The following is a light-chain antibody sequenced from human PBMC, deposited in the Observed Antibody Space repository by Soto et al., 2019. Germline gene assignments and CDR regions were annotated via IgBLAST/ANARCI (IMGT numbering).Light chain of an antibody. Sequence: QSALTQPRSVSGSPGQSVTISCTGTSSDVGGYNYVSWYQQHPGTVPKLMIYDVSNRPSGVPDRFSGSKSGNTASLTISGLQADDQADYNCFSYAGGHTSMLFGGGTKLTVL. CDR2: DVS. CDR3: FSYAGGHTSML. CDR1: SSDVGGYNY. V-gene: IGLV2-11*01. J-gene: IGLJ2*01.